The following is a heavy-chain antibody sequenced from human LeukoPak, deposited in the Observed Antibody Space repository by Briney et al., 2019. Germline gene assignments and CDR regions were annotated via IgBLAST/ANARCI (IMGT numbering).Heavy chain of an antibody. CDR3: ARQGKLDWFDP. CDR2: IYYSGST. V-gene: IGHV4-39*01. Sequence: SETLSLTCTVSGGSISSSSYYWVRIRQPPGKGLEWIGSIYYSGSTYYNPSLKSRVTISVDTSKNQFSLKLGPVTAADRAVYYCARQGKLDWFDPWGQGTLVTVSS. J-gene: IGHJ5*02. CDR1: GGSISSSSYY.